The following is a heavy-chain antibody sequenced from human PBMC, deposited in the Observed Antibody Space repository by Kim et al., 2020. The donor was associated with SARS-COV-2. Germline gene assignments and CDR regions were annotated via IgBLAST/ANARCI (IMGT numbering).Heavy chain of an antibody. J-gene: IGHJ6*02. CDR1: GYTFTRYY. D-gene: IGHD3-10*01. V-gene: IGHV1-46*01. CDR3: ARDWDYYGSGSYYNNYGMDV. Sequence: ASVKVSCKASGYTFTRYYMHWVRQAPGQGLEWMGIINPSGGSTSYAQKFQGRVTMTRDTSTSTVYMELSSLRSEDTAVYYCARDWDYYGSGSYYNNYGMDVWGQGTTVTVSS. CDR2: INPSGGST.